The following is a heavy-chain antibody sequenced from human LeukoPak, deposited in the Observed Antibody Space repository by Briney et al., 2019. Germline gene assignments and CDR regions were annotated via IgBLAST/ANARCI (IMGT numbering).Heavy chain of an antibody. J-gene: IGHJ4*02. Sequence: ASVKVSCKAFGYTFTSYYMHWVRQAPGQGLEWMGILNPSGGSTSYAEEFQGRLTMTRDTSTSTVHMELSSLRSEDTAVYYCARTNYHDGSGFYDYWGQGTLVTVSS. CDR3: ARTNYHDGSGFYDY. D-gene: IGHD3-22*01. CDR2: LNPSGGST. V-gene: IGHV1-46*01. CDR1: GYTFTSYY.